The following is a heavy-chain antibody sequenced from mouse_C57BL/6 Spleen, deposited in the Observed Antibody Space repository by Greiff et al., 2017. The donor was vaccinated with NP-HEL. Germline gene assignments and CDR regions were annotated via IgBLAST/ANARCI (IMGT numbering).Heavy chain of an antibody. CDR2: ISGGGGNT. Sequence: DVQLVESGGGLVKPGGSLKLSCAASGFTFSSYTMSWVRQTPEKRLEWVATISGGGGNTYYPDSVKGRFTISRDNAKNTLYLQMSSLRSEDTALYYCARQEYSNYVRYYFDYWGQGTTLTVSS. CDR3: ARQEYSNYVRYYFDY. V-gene: IGHV5-9*01. CDR1: GFTFSSYT. D-gene: IGHD2-5*01. J-gene: IGHJ2*01.